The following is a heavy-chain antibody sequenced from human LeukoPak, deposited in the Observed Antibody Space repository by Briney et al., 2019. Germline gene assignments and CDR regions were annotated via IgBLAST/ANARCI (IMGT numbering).Heavy chain of an antibody. Sequence: PGGSLRLSCAASGFTFDDYAMHWVRQAPGKGLEWVSGISWNSGSIGYADSVKGRFTISRDNAKNSLYLQMNSLRAEDTALYYCAKGAYYDSSGLTDYWGQGTLVTVSS. J-gene: IGHJ4*02. CDR3: AKGAYYDSSGLTDY. V-gene: IGHV3-9*01. D-gene: IGHD3-22*01. CDR2: ISWNSGSI. CDR1: GFTFDDYA.